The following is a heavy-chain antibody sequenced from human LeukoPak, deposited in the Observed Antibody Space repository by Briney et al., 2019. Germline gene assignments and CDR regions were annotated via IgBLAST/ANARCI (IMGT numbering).Heavy chain of an antibody. Sequence: ASVKVSCKASVYTFTGYYVHWVRQAPGQGLEWMGWINPNSGVTDYAQKFQGRVTMTRDTSISTAYMEVSSLRSDDTAVYYCARDFGRAYGDKFDYWGQGTLVTVSS. CDR3: ARDFGRAYGDKFDY. V-gene: IGHV1-2*02. J-gene: IGHJ4*02. D-gene: IGHD4-17*01. CDR2: INPNSGVT. CDR1: VYTFTGYY.